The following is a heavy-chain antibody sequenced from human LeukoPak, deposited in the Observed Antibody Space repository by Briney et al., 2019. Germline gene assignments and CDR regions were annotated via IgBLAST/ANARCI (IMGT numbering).Heavy chain of an antibody. D-gene: IGHD6-13*01. CDR1: GFTVSSNY. CDR2: LYSGGST. CDR3: ASTNAAAGVDY. Sequence: GGSLRLSCAASGFTVSSNYMSWVRQAPGKGLEWVSVLYSGGSTYYADSVKGRFTISRDNSKNTLHLQMNSLRAEDTAVYYCASTNAAAGVDYWGQGTLVTVSS. V-gene: IGHV3-53*01. J-gene: IGHJ4*02.